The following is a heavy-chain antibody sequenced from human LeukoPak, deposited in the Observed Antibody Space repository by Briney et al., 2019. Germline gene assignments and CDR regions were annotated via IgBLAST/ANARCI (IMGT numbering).Heavy chain of an antibody. CDR1: GFTFSTYD. V-gene: IGHV3-30*03. CDR3: ARGLHPRYYKDV. J-gene: IGHJ6*03. Sequence: GGSLRLSCAASGFTFSTYDMNWVRQAPGKGLEWVAVVTHDGTDKWYADSLKGRFTISRDNSKNTLYLQMNSLRADDTAVYYCARGLHPRYYKDVWGKGTTVTVSS. CDR2: VTHDGTDK.